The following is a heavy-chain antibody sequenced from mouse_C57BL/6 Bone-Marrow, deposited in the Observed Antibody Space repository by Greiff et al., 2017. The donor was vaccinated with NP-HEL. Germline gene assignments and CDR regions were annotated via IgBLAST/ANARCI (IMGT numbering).Heavy chain of an antibody. D-gene: IGHD4-1*01. CDR2: IDPETGGT. Sequence: VKVVESGAELVRPGASVTLSCKASGYTFTDYEMHWVKQTPVHGLEWIGAIDPETGGTAYNQKFKGKAILTADKSSSTAYMELRSLTSEDSAVYYCTRIGYWVFDYWGQGTTLTVSS. V-gene: IGHV1-15*01. CDR1: GYTFTDYE. CDR3: TRIGYWVFDY. J-gene: IGHJ2*01.